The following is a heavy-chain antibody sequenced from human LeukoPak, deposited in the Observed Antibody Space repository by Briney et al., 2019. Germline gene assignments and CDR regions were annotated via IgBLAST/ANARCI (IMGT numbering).Heavy chain of an antibody. D-gene: IGHD3-9*01. CDR3: ARDFTPYYDILTGPFDY. CDR2: ISSSSSTI. J-gene: IGHJ4*02. V-gene: IGHV3-48*02. CDR1: GFTFRSYA. Sequence: PGGSLRLSCAASGFTFRSYALNWVRQAPGKGLEWVSYISSSSSTIYYADSVKGRFTISRDNAKNSLYLQMNSLRDEDTAVYYCARDFTPYYDILTGPFDYWGPGTLVTVSS.